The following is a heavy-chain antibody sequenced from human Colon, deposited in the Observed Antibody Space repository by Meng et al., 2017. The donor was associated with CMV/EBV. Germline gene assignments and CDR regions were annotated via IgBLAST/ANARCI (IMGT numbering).Heavy chain of an antibody. J-gene: IGHJ6*02. V-gene: IGHV3-11*01. CDR3: ARDRPLGPGPVPQGGMDV. CDR2: ISSSGSTI. CDR1: GFTFSDYY. D-gene: IGHD3-10*01. Sequence: GESLKISCAASGFTFSDYYMSWIRQAPGKGLEWVSYISSSGSTIYYADSVKGRFTISRDNAKNSLYLQMNSLRAEDTAVYYCARDRPLGPGPVPQGGMDVWGQGTTVTVSS.